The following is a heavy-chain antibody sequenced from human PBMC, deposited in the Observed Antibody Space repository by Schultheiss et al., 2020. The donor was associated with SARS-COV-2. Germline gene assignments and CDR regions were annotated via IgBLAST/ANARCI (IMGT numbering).Heavy chain of an antibody. CDR1: GFTFSSYD. V-gene: IGHV3-30*19. CDR3: ARVPRYCSGGSCRREAFDI. CDR2: ISYDGSNK. Sequence: GESLKISCAASGFTFSSYDMHWVRQATGKGLEWVAVISYDGSNKYYADSVKGRFTISRDNSKNTLYLQMNSLRAEDTAVYYCARVPRYCSGGSCRREAFDIWGQGTMVTVSS. J-gene: IGHJ3*02. D-gene: IGHD2-15*01.